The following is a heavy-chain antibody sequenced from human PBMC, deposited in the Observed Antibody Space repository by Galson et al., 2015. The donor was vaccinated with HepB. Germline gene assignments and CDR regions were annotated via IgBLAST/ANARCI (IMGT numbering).Heavy chain of an antibody. V-gene: IGHV3-23*01. J-gene: IGHJ4*02. D-gene: IGHD3-9*01. Sequence: LRLSCAASGFTFSSYAMSWVRQAPGKGLEWVSAISGSGGSTYYADSVKGRFTISRDNSKNTLYLQMNSLRAEDTAVYYCAKDPIAAADPYYFDWLYPSFDYWGQGTLVTVSS. CDR1: GFTFSSYA. CDR3: AKDPIAAADPYYFDWLYPSFDY. CDR2: ISGSGGST.